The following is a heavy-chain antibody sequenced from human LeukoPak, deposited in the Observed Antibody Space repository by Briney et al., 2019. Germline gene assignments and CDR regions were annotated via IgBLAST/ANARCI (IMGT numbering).Heavy chain of an antibody. J-gene: IGHJ4*02. Sequence: GASVKVSCKASGGTFSSYAISWVRQAPGQGLEWMGRIIPILGIANYAQKFQGRVTITADKSTSTAYMELSSLRSEDTAVYYRARELELELGAGHDYWGQGTLVTVSS. CDR1: GGTFSSYA. D-gene: IGHD1-7*01. V-gene: IGHV1-69*04. CDR3: ARELELELGAGHDY. CDR2: IIPILGIA.